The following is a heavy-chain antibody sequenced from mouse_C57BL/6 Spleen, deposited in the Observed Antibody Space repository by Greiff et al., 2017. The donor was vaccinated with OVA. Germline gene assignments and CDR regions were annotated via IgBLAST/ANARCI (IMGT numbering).Heavy chain of an antibody. Sequence: VQLKQSGAELVRPGASVKLSCTASGFNIKDDYMHWVKQRPEQGLEWIGWIDPENGDTEYASKFQGKATITADTSSNTAYLQLSSLTSEDTAVYYCTTGSSYGAWGQGTTLTVSS. CDR2: IDPENGDT. CDR1: GFNIKDDY. D-gene: IGHD1-1*01. CDR3: TTGSSYGA. J-gene: IGHJ2*01. V-gene: IGHV14-4*01.